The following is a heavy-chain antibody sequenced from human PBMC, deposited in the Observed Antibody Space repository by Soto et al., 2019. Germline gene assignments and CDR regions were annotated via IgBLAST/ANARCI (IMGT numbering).Heavy chain of an antibody. D-gene: IGHD3-10*01. J-gene: IGHJ5*02. CDR3: ARWCYYGSGSYYLPNWFDP. V-gene: IGHV4-34*01. CDR1: GGSFSGYY. CDR2: INHSGST. Sequence: SETLSLTCAVYGGSFSGYYWSWIRQPPGKGLEWIGEINHSGSTNYNPSLKSRVTISVDTSKNQFSLKLSSVTAADTAVYYCARWCYYGSGSYYLPNWFDPWGQGTLVTVSS.